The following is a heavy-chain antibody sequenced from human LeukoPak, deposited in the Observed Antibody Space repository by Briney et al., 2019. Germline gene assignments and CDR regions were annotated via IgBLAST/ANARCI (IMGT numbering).Heavy chain of an antibody. J-gene: IGHJ4*02. CDR3: ARDSGWELRHFFFDD. CDR1: GYTFTSYS. CDR2: ISPSNGDT. Sequence: ASVKVSCKASGYTFTSYSINWVRRAPGQGLEWMGWISPSNGDTSYAQKVQDRVTMTTDASTTTVYMELRSLGSDDTAIYYCARDSGWELRHFFFDDWGQGTLVTVSS. D-gene: IGHD1-26*01. V-gene: IGHV1-18*04.